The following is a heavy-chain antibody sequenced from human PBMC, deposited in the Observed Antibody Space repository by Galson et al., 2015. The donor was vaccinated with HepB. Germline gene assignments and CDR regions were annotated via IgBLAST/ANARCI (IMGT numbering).Heavy chain of an antibody. D-gene: IGHD6-13*01. V-gene: IGHV2-5*01. CDR2: IYWNDDK. J-gene: IGHJ4*02. Sequence: PALVKPTQTLTLTCTFSGFSLSTSGVGVGWIRQPPGKALEWLALIYWNDDKRYSPSLKSRLTITKDTSKNQVVLTMTNMDPVDTATYYCAHRAITAAGQYFDYWGQGTLVTVSS. CDR1: GFSLSTSGVG. CDR3: AHRAITAAGQYFDY.